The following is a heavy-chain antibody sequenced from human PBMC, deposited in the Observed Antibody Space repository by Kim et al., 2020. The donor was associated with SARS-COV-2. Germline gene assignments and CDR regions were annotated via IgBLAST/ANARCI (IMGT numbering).Heavy chain of an antibody. J-gene: IGHJ6*02. CDR3: AKGTVAGTYYYYYGMDV. Sequence: GGSLRLSCAASGFTFSSYGMHWVRQAPGKGLEWVAVISYDGSNKYYADSVKGRFTISRDNSKNTLYLQMNSLRAEDTAVYYCAKGTVAGTYYYYYGMDVWGQGTTVTVSS. D-gene: IGHD6-19*01. CDR1: GFTFSSYG. V-gene: IGHV3-30*18. CDR2: ISYDGSNK.